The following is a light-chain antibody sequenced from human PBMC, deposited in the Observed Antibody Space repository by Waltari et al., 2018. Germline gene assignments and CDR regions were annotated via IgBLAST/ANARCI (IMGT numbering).Light chain of an antibody. CDR2: KAT. V-gene: IGKV1-5*03. Sequence: TQMTQSPSTLSASVGDRVTITCRASQVIDKWLAWYQQKTGKAPTLLSYKATNLETGVPSRFTGSGSGTEFTLTISSLQPDDSATFYCLQYHDYSSFGQGTKLEIK. CDR1: QVIDKW. CDR3: LQYHDYSS. J-gene: IGKJ2*03.